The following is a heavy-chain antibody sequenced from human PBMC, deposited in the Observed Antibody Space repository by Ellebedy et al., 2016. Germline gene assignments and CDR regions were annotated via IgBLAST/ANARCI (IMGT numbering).Heavy chain of an antibody. D-gene: IGHD6-19*01. J-gene: IGHJ5*02. CDR3: ARLPPRIAVAGTTWFDP. V-gene: IGHV1-2*02. CDR1: GYTFTGYY. Sequence: ASVKVSXXPSGYTFTGYYMHWVRQAPGQGLEWMGWINPNSGGTNYAQKFQGRVTMTRDTSISTAYMELSRLRSDDTAVYYCARLPPRIAVAGTTWFDPWGQGTLFTVSS. CDR2: INPNSGGT.